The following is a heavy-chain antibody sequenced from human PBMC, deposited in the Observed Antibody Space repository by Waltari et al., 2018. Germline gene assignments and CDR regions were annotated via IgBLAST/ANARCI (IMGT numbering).Heavy chain of an antibody. Sequence: QVQLVESGGGVVQPGRSLRLSCAASGFTFSSYALHWVRQAPGKGREWVAVRSYDGSNKYYADSVRGRFTISRDNSKKTLYLQMNSLRAEDTAVYYCARGRPAYSSGWYGHYWGQGTLVTVSS. V-gene: IGHV3-30-3*01. D-gene: IGHD6-19*01. J-gene: IGHJ4*02. CDR2: RSYDGSNK. CDR3: ARGRPAYSSGWYGHY. CDR1: GFTFSSYA.